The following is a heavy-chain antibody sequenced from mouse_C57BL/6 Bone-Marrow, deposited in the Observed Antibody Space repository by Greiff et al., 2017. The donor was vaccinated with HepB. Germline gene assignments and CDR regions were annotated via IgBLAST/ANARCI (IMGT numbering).Heavy chain of an antibody. J-gene: IGHJ2*01. V-gene: IGHV14-3*01. CDR3: ASPATVVEDYFDY. D-gene: IGHD1-1*01. CDR1: GFNIKNTY. Sequence: VQLQQSVAELVRPGASVKLSCTASGFNIKNTYMHWVKQRPEQGLEWIGRIDPANGNTKYAPKFQGKATITADTSSNTGYLQLSSLTSEDTAIYYCASPATVVEDYFDYWGQGTTLTVSS. CDR2: IDPANGNT.